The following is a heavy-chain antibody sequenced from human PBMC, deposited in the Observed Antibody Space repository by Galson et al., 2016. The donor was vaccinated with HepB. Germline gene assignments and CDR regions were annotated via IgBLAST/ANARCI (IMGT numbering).Heavy chain of an antibody. CDR1: GFTFSDYY. CDR2: ISNRGSTI. V-gene: IGHV3-11*01. CDR3: ARSGISSGWLRTGDAYDI. D-gene: IGHD6-19*01. Sequence: SLRLSCAASGFTFSDYYMSWIRQAPGKGLEWVSYISNRGSTIYYAASVQGRFTISRDNTKSALYLQMNSLRAEDSALYYCARSGISSGWLRTGDAYDIWGQGTMVTVSS. J-gene: IGHJ3*02.